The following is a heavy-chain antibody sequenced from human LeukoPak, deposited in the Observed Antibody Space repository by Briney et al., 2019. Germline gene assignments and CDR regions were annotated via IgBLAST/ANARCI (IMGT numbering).Heavy chain of an antibody. J-gene: IGHJ4*02. CDR1: GFTFSSYT. D-gene: IGHD4-17*01. CDR3: ARDLYGDYDLDY. V-gene: IGHV3-48*01. Sequence: GGSLRLSCAASGFTFSSYTMNWVRQAPGKGLEWLSYISSSGSTIYYADSVKGRFTISRDNAKNSLYLQMNSLRAEVTAVYYCARDLYGDYDLDYWGQGTLVAVSS. CDR2: ISSSGSTI.